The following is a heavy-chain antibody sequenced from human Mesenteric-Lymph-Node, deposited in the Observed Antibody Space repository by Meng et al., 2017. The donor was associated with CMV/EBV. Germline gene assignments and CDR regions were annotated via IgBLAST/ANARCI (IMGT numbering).Heavy chain of an antibody. D-gene: IGHD1-26*01. CDR3: ARVLRVGATDGFDY. V-gene: IGHV1-18*01. J-gene: IGHJ4*02. Sequence: ASVKVSCKASGYTFTSHGISWVRQAPGQGLEWVGWISVEYGYTNYAQKFKGRVTMTTDTSTSTVYMDLRSLRFDDTAVYYCARVLRVGATDGFDYWGQGTLVTVSS. CDR1: GYTFTSHG. CDR2: ISVEYGYT.